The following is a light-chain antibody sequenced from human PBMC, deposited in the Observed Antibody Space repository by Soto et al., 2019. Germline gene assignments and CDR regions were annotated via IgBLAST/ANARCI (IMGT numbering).Light chain of an antibody. J-gene: IGKJ1*01. Sequence: EIVMTQSPATLSVSPGERATLSCRASQSVSSNLAWYQQKPGQAPRLLIYGASIRATGIPARFSGSGSGTEVTLTISSLQSEDFAVYYCQQYNNWPPKTFGQGTKVEIK. V-gene: IGKV3-15*01. CDR2: GAS. CDR1: QSVSSN. CDR3: QQYNNWPPKT.